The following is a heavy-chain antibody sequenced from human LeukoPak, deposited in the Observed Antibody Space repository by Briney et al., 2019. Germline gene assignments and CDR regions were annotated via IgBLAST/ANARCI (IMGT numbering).Heavy chain of an antibody. CDR1: GYSISNGYY. D-gene: IGHD3-3*01. V-gene: IGHV4-38-2*02. Sequence: PSETLSLTCTVSGYSISNGYYWGWIRQPPGKGLEWVGSVSHRGSTYYNPSLRSRITISLDRSKQKFSLKLTSVTAADTAVYFCARGAEYYAIWRGYAGYSDYWGQGISVTVSS. J-gene: IGHJ4*02. CDR3: ARGAEYYAIWRGYAGYSDY. CDR2: VSHRGST.